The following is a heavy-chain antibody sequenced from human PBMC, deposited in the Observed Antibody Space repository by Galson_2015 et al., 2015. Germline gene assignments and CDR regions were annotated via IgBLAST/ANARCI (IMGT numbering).Heavy chain of an antibody. J-gene: IGHJ3*02. CDR1: GGSISSGDYY. CDR2: IYYSGST. V-gene: IGHV4-30-4*01. CDR3: AREGLASGGSGGSPDAFDI. Sequence: LSLTCTVSGGSISSGDYYWSWIRQPPGKGLEWIGYIYYSGSTYYNPSLKSRVTISVDTSKNQFSLKLSSVTAADTAVYYCAREGLASGGSGGSPDAFDIWGQGTMVTVSS. D-gene: IGHD2-15*01.